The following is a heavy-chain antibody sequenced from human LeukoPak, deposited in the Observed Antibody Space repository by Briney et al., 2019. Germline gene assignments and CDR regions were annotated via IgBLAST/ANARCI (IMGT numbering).Heavy chain of an antibody. CDR1: GFTFSSYA. CDR2: IGGSGGST. D-gene: IGHD1-14*01. CDR3: AKDRTVWPDAFDI. J-gene: IGHJ3*02. V-gene: IGHV3-23*01. Sequence: GGSLRLSCAASGFTFSSYAMSWVRQAPGKGLEWVSAIGGSGGSTYYADSVKGRFTISRDNSKNTLYLQMNSLRAEDTAVYYCAKDRTVWPDAFDIWGQGTMVTVSS.